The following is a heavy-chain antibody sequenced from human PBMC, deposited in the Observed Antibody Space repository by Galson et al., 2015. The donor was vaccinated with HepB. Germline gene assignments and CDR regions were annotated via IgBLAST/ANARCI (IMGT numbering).Heavy chain of an antibody. CDR3: ARDWRELGNPPDY. Sequence: SLRLSCAASGFTFSSYAMHWVRQAPGKGLEWVSVISYDGSNKYYADSVKGRFTISRDNSKNTLYLQMNSLRAEDTAVYYCARDWRELGNPPDYWGQGTLVTVSS. J-gene: IGHJ4*02. V-gene: IGHV3-30-3*01. CDR2: ISYDGSNK. D-gene: IGHD1-26*01. CDR1: GFTFSSYA.